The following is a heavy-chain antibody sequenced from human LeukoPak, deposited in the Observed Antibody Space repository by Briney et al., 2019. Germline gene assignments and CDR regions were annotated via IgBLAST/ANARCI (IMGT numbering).Heavy chain of an antibody. J-gene: IGHJ5*02. V-gene: IGHV3-7*01. Sequence: GGSLRLSCAASKFTFSRYWMNWVRQAPGKGLEWVASIKQDGSEKYYVDSVKGRFTISRVNAKNSLYLQMNSLRAEDTAVYFCAGDGSGGSTQYNWFDHWGQGTLVTVSA. CDR3: AGDGSGGSTQYNWFDH. CDR2: IKQDGSEK. D-gene: IGHD1-26*01. CDR1: KFTFSRYW.